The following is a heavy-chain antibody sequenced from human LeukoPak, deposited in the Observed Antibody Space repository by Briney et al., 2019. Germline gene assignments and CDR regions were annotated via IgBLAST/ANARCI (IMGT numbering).Heavy chain of an antibody. D-gene: IGHD3-3*01. CDR3: AREIRRITIFGVVIWGFDH. J-gene: IGHJ4*02. CDR2: IYYSGST. CDR1: GGSISSGDYY. V-gene: IGHV4-30-4*08. Sequence: SQTLSLTCTVSGGSISSGDYYWSWIRQPPGKGLEWIGYIYYSGSTYYNPSLKSRVTISVDTSKNQFSLKLSSVTAADTAVYYCAREIRRITIFGVVIWGFDHWGQGTLVTVSS.